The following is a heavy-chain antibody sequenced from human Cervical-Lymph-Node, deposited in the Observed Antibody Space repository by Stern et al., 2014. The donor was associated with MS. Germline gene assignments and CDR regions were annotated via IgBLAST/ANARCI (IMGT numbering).Heavy chain of an antibody. Sequence: QLVESGPGLVKPSETLSLTCTVSGGSISSGTYYWGWIRQPPEKGLEXIGSIYYTGSTYYNPSLKSRVTISVDTSKNQFSLKLSSVTAADTAVYYCARGGVVVVLFDPWGQGTLVTVSS. J-gene: IGHJ5*02. CDR3: ARGGVVVVLFDP. V-gene: IGHV4-39*01. D-gene: IGHD2-2*01. CDR2: IYYTGST. CDR1: GGSISSGTYY.